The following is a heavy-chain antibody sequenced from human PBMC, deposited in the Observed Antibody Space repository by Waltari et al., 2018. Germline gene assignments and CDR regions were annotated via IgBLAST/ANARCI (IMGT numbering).Heavy chain of an antibody. Sequence: EVQLVESGGGLVQPGGSLRLSCAASGFTFRNYWMSWVGRAPGKGLEWVANINKDGSEKNYVDSVKGRFTISRDNAKNSLYLQMNSLRAEDTAVYYCARDTVAGTQWGLGTLVTVSS. V-gene: IGHV3-7*03. CDR3: ARDTVAGTQ. D-gene: IGHD6-19*01. CDR1: GFTFRNYW. J-gene: IGHJ4*01. CDR2: INKDGSEK.